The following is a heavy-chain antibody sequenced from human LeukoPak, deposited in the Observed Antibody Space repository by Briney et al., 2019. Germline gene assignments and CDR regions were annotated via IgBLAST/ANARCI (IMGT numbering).Heavy chain of an antibody. D-gene: IGHD3-10*01. CDR2: IYNSGST. J-gene: IGHJ6*03. CDR3: ARLLLVRGVMGRYDYYYYMDV. V-gene: IGHV4-4*02. Sequence: PSETLSLTCAVSGGSLSSSNWWSWGRQPPGKGLEWIGYIYNSGSTNYNPSLKSRVTISVDTSNNQFSLKLSSVTAADTAVYYCARLLLVRGVMGRYDYYYYMDVWGKGTTVTISS. CDR1: GGSLSSSNW.